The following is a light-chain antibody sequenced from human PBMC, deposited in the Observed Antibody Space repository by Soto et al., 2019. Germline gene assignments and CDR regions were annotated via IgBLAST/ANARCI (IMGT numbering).Light chain of an antibody. CDR3: LHYNDWPRRT. J-gene: IGKJ1*01. CDR1: QSVSSD. CDR2: GAS. Sequence: EIVMTQSPATLSLSPGERATLSCRASQSVSSDLAWYQQVPGQAPRLLIFGASTRATGTPARFSGSGSGTEFTLTISSLQSEDFAVYYCLHYNDWPRRTFGQGTKVDI. V-gene: IGKV3-15*01.